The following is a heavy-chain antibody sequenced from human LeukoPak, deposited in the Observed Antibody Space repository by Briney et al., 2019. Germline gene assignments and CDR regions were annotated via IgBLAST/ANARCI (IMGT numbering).Heavy chain of an antibody. D-gene: IGHD3-10*01. CDR2: IYPSGST. Sequence: PSGTLSLTCTVSGGSISSYYWSWIRQPAGKGLEWIGRIYPSGSTNYNPSLKSRVTMSVDTSKNQFSLKLSSVTAADTAVYYCAGNYYGSGSSSVFGHWGQGTLVTVSS. J-gene: IGHJ4*02. CDR1: GGSISSYY. CDR3: AGNYYGSGSSSVFGH. V-gene: IGHV4-4*07.